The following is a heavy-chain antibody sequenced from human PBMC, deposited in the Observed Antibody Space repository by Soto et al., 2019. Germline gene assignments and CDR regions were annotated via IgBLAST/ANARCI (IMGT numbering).Heavy chain of an antibody. CDR3: ARDIPYSGYGTFDY. D-gene: IGHD5-12*01. CDR2: NYYSGST. CDR1: GGSISSYY. Sequence: SETLSLTCTVSGGSISSYYWSWIRQPPGKGLEWIGYNYYSGSTNYNPSLKSRVTISVDTSTNQFSFKLSPVTAADTAVYYCARDIPYSGYGTFDYWGQGTLVTVSS. V-gene: IGHV4-59*01. J-gene: IGHJ4*02.